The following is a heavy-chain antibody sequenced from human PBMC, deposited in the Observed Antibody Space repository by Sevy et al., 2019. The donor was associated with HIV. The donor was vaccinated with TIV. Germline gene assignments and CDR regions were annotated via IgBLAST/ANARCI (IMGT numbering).Heavy chain of an antibody. CDR2: INPNSGDT. CDR3: ARDPVAPNPAGMDV. J-gene: IGHJ6*02. Sequence: VKLSCKASGYTFTDYYMHWVRQAPGQGLEWMGRINPNSGDTNFVQKFQGRVTMTRDTSISTAYMELSRLTSDDTAVYYCARDPVAPNPAGMDVWGQGTTVTVSS. CDR1: GYTFTDYY. V-gene: IGHV1-2*06. D-gene: IGHD5-12*01.